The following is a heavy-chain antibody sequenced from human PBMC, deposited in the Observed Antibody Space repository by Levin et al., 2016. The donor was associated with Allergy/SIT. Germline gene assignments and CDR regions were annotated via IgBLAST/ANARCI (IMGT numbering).Heavy chain of an antibody. CDR3: ARSTHHETYYDFWSGYNATYYYYYGMDV. J-gene: IGHJ6*02. CDR2: ISSSGSTI. Sequence: GESLKISCAASGFTFSSYEMNWGPPGSREGLEWVSYISSSGSTIYYADSVKGDPXPISRDNAKNSLYLQMNSLRAEDTAVYYCARSTHHETYYDFWSGYNATYYYYYGMDVWGQGTTVTVSS. V-gene: IGHV3-48*03. CDR1: GFTFSSYE. D-gene: IGHD3-3*01.